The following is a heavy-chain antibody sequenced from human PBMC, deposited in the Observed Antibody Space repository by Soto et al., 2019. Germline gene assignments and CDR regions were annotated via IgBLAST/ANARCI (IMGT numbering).Heavy chain of an antibody. Sequence: GGSLRLSCAASGFTFSSYGMHWVRQAPGKGLEWVAVISYDGSNKYYADSVKGRFTISRDNSKNTLYLQMNSLRAEDTAVYYCAKPQIPNYYYYMDVWGKGTTVTVSS. CDR3: AKPQIPNYYYYMDV. J-gene: IGHJ6*03. D-gene: IGHD2-2*02. CDR1: GFTFSSYG. V-gene: IGHV3-30*18. CDR2: ISYDGSNK.